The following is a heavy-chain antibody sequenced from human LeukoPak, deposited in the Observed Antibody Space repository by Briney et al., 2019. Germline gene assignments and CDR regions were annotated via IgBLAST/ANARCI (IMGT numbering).Heavy chain of an antibody. CDR2: FYHGGST. Sequence: SETLSLTCTVSGGSITGGGYSWSWIRQAPGKGLEWIGYFYHGGSTSYNPSLRSRVTISVDRSKNQFSLKLTSVTAADTAVYYCARSAFAEGYFDLWGRGTLVTASS. J-gene: IGHJ2*01. V-gene: IGHV4-30-2*01. CDR3: ARSAFAEGYFDL. CDR1: GGSITGGGYS.